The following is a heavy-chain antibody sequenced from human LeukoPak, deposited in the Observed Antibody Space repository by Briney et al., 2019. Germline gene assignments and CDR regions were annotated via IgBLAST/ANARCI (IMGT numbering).Heavy chain of an antibody. D-gene: IGHD1-26*01. J-gene: IGHJ6*03. Sequence: GASVKVSCKASGYTFTSYGISWVRQAPGQGLEWMGWISAYNGNTNYAQKLQGRVTMTTDTSTSTAYMELRSLRSDDTAVYYCARDQGIIVGATLRGYYYYMDVWGKGTTVTISS. CDR2: ISAYNGNT. CDR1: GYTFTSYG. CDR3: ARDQGIIVGATLRGYYYYMDV. V-gene: IGHV1-18*01.